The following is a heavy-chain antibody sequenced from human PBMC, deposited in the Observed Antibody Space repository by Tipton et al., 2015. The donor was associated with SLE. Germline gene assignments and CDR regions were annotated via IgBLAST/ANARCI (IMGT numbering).Heavy chain of an antibody. J-gene: IGHJ2*01. CDR3: ARHIYDFWSDARYFDL. V-gene: IGHV4-34*01. D-gene: IGHD3-3*01. CDR2: INHSGST. Sequence: TLSLTCAVYGGSFSGYYWSWIRQPPGKGLEWIGEINHSGSTNYNPSLKSRVTMSVDTSKNQFSLKLSSVTASDTAVYYCARHIYDFWSDARYFDLWGRGTLVTVSS. CDR1: GGSFSGYY.